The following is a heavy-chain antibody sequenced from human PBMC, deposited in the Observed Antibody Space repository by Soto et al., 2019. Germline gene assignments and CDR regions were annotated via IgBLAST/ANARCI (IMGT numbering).Heavy chain of an antibody. Sequence: KPSETLSLTCTVSGGSISSGDYYWSWIRQPPGKGLEWIGYIYYSGSTYYNPSLKSRVTISVDTSKNQFSPKLSSVTAADTAVYYCAREDTAMVGGSDYWGQGTLVTVSS. D-gene: IGHD5-18*01. CDR1: GGSISSGDYY. V-gene: IGHV4-30-4*01. J-gene: IGHJ4*02. CDR3: AREDTAMVGGSDY. CDR2: IYYSGST.